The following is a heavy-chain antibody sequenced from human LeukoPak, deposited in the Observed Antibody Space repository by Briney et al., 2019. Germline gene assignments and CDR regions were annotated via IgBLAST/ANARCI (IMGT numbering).Heavy chain of an antibody. V-gene: IGHV3-30*04. Sequence: PGGSLRLSCEASGFIFSSYAIHWVRQAPGKGLEWVGIISSDGKKKFYADSLKGRFTISRDNSKNTLYLQMNSLRADDTAVYYCARAAGEEGPDFDCWGQGTLVTVSS. CDR2: ISSDGKKK. CDR1: GFIFSSYA. D-gene: IGHD3-10*01. J-gene: IGHJ4*02. CDR3: ARAAGEEGPDFDC.